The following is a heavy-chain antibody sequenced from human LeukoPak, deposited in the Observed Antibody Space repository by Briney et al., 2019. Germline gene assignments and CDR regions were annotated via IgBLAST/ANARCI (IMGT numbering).Heavy chain of an antibody. V-gene: IGHV3-30*18. D-gene: IGHD5-18*01. J-gene: IGHJ4*02. Sequence: PGRSLRLSCAASGFTFSSYGMHWVRQAPGKGLEWVAVISYDGSNKYYADSVKGRFTISRDNSKNTLYLQMNSLRAEDTAVYYCAKSGYSYGNFDYWGRGTLVTVSS. CDR1: GFTFSSYG. CDR3: AKSGYSYGNFDY. CDR2: ISYDGSNK.